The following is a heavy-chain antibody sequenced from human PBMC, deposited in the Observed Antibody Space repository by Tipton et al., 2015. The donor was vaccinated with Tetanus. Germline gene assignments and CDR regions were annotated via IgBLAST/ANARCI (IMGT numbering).Heavy chain of an antibody. CDR2: IPFDGRNE. D-gene: IGHD2-15*01. CDR1: GFTFTSSG. CDR3: AKEFQRARIRFFDS. Sequence: SLRLSCAASGFTFTSSGMHWVRQAPGKGLEWVAVIPFDGRNERYADSVKGRFIISRDNSKNTLYLQMNSLRPEDTAVYYCAKEFQRARIRFFDSWGQGSQVTASS. J-gene: IGHJ4*02. V-gene: IGHV3-30*18.